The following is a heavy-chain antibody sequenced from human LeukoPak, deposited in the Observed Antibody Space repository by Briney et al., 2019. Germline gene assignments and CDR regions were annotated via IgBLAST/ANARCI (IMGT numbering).Heavy chain of an antibody. CDR1: GFTFSSYW. CDR3: AKDRTEYGSYFDY. V-gene: IGHV3-7*01. Sequence: GGSLRLSCAASGFTFSSYWMSWVRQAPGKGLEWVANIKQDGSEKYYVDSVKGRFTISRDNAKNSLYLQMNSLRAEDTAVYYCAKDRTEYGSYFDYWGQGTLVTVSS. J-gene: IGHJ4*02. CDR2: IKQDGSEK. D-gene: IGHD4-17*01.